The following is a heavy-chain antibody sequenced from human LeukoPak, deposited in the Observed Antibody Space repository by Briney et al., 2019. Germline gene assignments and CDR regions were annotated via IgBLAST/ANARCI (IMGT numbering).Heavy chain of an antibody. Sequence: PSETLSLTCTVSGGSISGYYWSWIRQPPGKGLEWIGYIHYSGSTNYNRSLKGRVTISVDTSKNQFSLKLSSVTAADTAVYYCTRGSGWYNYWGQGTLVTVSS. J-gene: IGHJ4*02. D-gene: IGHD6-19*01. CDR1: GGSISGYY. CDR3: TRGSGWYNY. V-gene: IGHV4-59*01. CDR2: IHYSGST.